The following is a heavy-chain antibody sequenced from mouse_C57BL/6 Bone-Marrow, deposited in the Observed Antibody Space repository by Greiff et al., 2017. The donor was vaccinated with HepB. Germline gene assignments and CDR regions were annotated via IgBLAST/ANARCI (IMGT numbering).Heavy chain of an antibody. CDR2: IDPETGGT. CDR3: TSRYYDGSSYYAMDY. D-gene: IGHD1-1*01. J-gene: IGHJ4*01. V-gene: IGHV1-15*01. Sequence: LVESGAELVRPGASVTLSCKASGYTFTDYEMHWVKQTPVHGLEWIGAIDPETGGTAYNQKFKGKAILTADKSSSTAYMELRSLTSEDSAVYYCTSRYYDGSSYYAMDYWGQGTSVTVSS. CDR1: GYTFTDYE.